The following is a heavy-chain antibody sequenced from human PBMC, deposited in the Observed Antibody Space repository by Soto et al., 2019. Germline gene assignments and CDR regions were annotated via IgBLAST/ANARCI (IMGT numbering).Heavy chain of an antibody. Sequence: QVQLVQSGAEVKKLGASVKVSCKASGYTFTSYVITWVRQAPGQGLEWMGWISAYNGNTNYPQKLQGRVTMTTDTSTSTAYMELRSLRSDDTAVYYCARGPYGDYEGGEYFQHWGQGTLVTVSS. CDR3: ARGPYGDYEGGEYFQH. D-gene: IGHD4-17*01. J-gene: IGHJ1*01. CDR2: ISAYNGNT. CDR1: GYTFTSYV. V-gene: IGHV1-18*01.